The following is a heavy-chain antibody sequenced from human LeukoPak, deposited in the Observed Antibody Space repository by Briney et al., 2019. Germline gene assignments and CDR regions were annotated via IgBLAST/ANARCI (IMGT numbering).Heavy chain of an antibody. Sequence: ASVKVSCKASGYTFTSYGISWVRQAPGQGLEWMGWISAYNGNTNYAQKLQGRVTMTTDTSTSTAYMELRSLRSDDTAVYYCARDRGLARYCSSSCFDYWGQGTLVTVSS. D-gene: IGHD2-2*01. V-gene: IGHV1-18*01. J-gene: IGHJ4*02. CDR1: GYTFTSYG. CDR2: ISAYNGNT. CDR3: ARDRGLARYCSSSCFDY.